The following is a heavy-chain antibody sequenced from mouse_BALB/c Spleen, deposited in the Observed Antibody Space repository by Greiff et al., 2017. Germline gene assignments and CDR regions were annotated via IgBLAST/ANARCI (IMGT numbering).Heavy chain of an antibody. CDR3: ARGRDRYDGFAY. CDR2: ISSGGST. CDR1: GFTFSSYA. D-gene: IGHD2-14*01. J-gene: IGHJ3*01. V-gene: IGHV5-6-5*01. Sequence: EVKVVESGGGLVKPGGSLKLSCAASGFTFSSYAMSWVRQTPEKRLEWVASISSGGSTYYPDSVKGRFTISRDNARNILYLQMSSLRSEDTAMYYCARGRDRYDGFAYWGQGTLVTVSA.